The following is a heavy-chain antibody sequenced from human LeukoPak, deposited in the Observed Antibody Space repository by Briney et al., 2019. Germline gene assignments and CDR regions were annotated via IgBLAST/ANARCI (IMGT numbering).Heavy chain of an antibody. D-gene: IGHD2-21*01. CDR2: INPNSGVT. V-gene: IGHV1-2*02. J-gene: IGHJ4*02. Sequence: ASVKVSCKASGYTFTGCYMHWVRQAPGQGLEWMGWINPNSGVTNSAQKFQGRLTMTRDTSITTAYMELSSLTSDDTAVYYCARGPPSQYTVVVINYWGQGTLVTVSS. CDR3: ARGPPSQYTVVVINY. CDR1: GYTFTGCY.